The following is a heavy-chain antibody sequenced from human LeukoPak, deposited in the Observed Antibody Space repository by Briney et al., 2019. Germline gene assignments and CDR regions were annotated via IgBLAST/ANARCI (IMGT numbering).Heavy chain of an antibody. CDR2: IHNDGSST. V-gene: IGHV3-74*01. CDR3: ARGMYYDILTGPLGFDY. Sequence: PGGSLRLSCAASGFTFSRYWMHWVRQAPGMGLVWVSRIHNDGSSTSYADSVKGRFTISRDNAKNTVYLQMNSLRAEDTAVYYCARGMYYDILTGPLGFDYWGQGTLVTVSS. J-gene: IGHJ4*02. D-gene: IGHD3-9*01. CDR1: GFTFSRYW.